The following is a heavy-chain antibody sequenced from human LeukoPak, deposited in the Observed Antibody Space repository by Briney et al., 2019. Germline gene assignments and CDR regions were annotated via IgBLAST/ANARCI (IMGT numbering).Heavy chain of an antibody. CDR3: ARGGIGGRGFDY. Sequence: ASVKVSCQASRYTFPSYDIHWVRPATGQGLAGVGWMNPNSGNTGYAQKFQGRVTMSRNTSISTAYMWLSSLRSEETAVYYCARGGIGGRGFDYWGEGALVTVSS. V-gene: IGHV1-8*01. J-gene: IGHJ4*02. CDR2: MNPNSGNT. D-gene: IGHD4-23*01. CDR1: RYTFPSYD.